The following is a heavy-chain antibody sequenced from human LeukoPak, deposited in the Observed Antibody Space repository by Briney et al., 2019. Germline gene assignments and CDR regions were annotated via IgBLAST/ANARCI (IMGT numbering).Heavy chain of an antibody. CDR1: GYTFTGYY. CDR3: ARGYCDSSGYWIYYYYMDV. CDR2: INPNSGGT. J-gene: IGHJ6*03. V-gene: IGHV1-2*02. D-gene: IGHD3-22*01. Sequence: ASVKVSCKASGYTFTGYYMHWVRQAPGQGLEWMGWINPNSGGTNYAQKFQGRVTMTRDTSISTAYMELSRLRSDDTAVYYCARGYCDSSGYWIYYYYMDVWGKRTTVTVSS.